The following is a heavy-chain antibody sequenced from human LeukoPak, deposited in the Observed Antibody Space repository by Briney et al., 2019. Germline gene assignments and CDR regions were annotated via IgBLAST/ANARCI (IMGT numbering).Heavy chain of an antibody. CDR3: ARLPRVHFDS. V-gene: IGHV1-2*02. CDR1: GYTFIGYH. CDR2: INPNRGGT. Sequence: ASVKVSCKASGYTFIGYHIHWVRQAPGQGLEWMGWINPNRGGTNLAQKFQGRVIMTRDTSISTAYMEVTRLRSDDTAIYYCARLPRVHFDSWGQGTLVTVSS. J-gene: IGHJ4*02. D-gene: IGHD2-8*01.